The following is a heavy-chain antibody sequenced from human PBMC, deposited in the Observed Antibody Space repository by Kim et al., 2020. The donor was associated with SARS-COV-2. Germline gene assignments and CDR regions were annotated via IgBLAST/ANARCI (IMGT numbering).Heavy chain of an antibody. CDR1: GFTFSSYA. CDR2: ISSRDSTT. D-gene: IGHD3-10*01. V-gene: IGHV3-23*01. J-gene: IGHJ4*02. Sequence: GGSLRLSCAASGFTFSSYAMTWVRQAPGKGLEWVSVISSRDSTTFYADSVKGRFTISRDNSKSTLYLQMNSLRVEDTATYYCAKAGVFLLRGVPVDSWGQGTLVTVSS. CDR3: AKAGVFLLRGVPVDS.